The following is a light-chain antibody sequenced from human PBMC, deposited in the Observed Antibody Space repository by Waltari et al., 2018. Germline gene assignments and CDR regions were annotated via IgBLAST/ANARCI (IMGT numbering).Light chain of an antibody. J-gene: IGLJ2*01. CDR2: RDS. V-gene: IGLV3-9*01. CDR1: NMGIKN. CDR3: QVWDSSTVV. Sequence: SYELTQPLSVSVALGQTARITCGGNNMGIKNVHWYQQKPGQAPVLVTYRDSNRPSGIPERFSGSNSGNTATLTISRAQAGDEADYYCQVWDSSTVVFGGGTKLTVL.